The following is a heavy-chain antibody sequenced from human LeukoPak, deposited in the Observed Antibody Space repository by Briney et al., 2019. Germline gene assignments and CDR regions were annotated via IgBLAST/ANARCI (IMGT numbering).Heavy chain of an antibody. J-gene: IGHJ3*02. D-gene: IGHD2-8*01. CDR3: ARDRGVLRVAFDI. CDR1: GGSISSYY. V-gene: IGHV4-59*01. CDR2: IYYSGST. Sequence: SETLYLTCTVSGGSISSYYWSWIRQPPGKGLEWIGYIYYSGSTNYNPSLKSRVTISVDTSKNQFSLKLSSVTAADTAVYYCARDRGVLRVAFDIWGQGTMVTVSS.